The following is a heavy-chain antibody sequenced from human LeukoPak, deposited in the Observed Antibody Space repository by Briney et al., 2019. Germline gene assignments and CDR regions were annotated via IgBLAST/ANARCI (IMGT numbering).Heavy chain of an antibody. CDR2: IWYDGSNK. CDR3: ARDAYSSGWFREPDY. Sequence: PGGSLRLSCAASGFTVSSDYMSWVRQAPGKGLEWVAVIWYDGSNKYYADSVKGRFTISRDNSKNTLYLQMNSLRAEDAAVYYCARDAYSSGWFREPDYWGQGTLVTVSS. V-gene: IGHV3-33*08. J-gene: IGHJ4*02. CDR1: GFTVSSDY. D-gene: IGHD6-19*01.